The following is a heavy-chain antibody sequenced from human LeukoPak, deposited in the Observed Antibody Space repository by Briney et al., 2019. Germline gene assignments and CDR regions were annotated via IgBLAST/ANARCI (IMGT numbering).Heavy chain of an antibody. V-gene: IGHV3-30*18. Sequence: GGSLRLSCAASGYTFSSYGMHWVRQAPGKGLEWVAVISYDGSNKYYADSVKGRFTISRDNSKNTLYLQMNSLRAEDTAVYYCAKDLPPADYWGQGTLVTVSS. CDR3: AKDLPPADY. J-gene: IGHJ4*02. CDR1: GYTFSSYG. CDR2: ISYDGSNK.